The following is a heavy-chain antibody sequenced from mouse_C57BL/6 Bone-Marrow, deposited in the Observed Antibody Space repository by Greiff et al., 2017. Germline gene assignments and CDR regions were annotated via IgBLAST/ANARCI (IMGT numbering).Heavy chain of an antibody. J-gene: IGHJ1*03. CDR2: IDPSDSYT. CDR3: ARGKGHLGGYFDV. V-gene: IGHV1-50*01. CDR1: GYTFTSYW. Sequence: QVQLQQPGAELVKPGASVKLSCKASGYTFTSYWMQWVKQRPGKGLEWIGEIDPSDSYTNYNQKFKGKATLTVDTSYSKAYRQRSSLTSEDSAVYYCARGKGHLGGYFDVWGTGTTVTVSS.